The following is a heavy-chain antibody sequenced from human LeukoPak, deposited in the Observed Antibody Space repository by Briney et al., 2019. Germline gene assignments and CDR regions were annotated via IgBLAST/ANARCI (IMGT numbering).Heavy chain of an antibody. CDR2: ISTTGSRI. V-gene: IGHV3-11*01. J-gene: IGHJ4*02. CDR1: GFTFSDYY. CDR3: TREEEGFTRKI. Sequence: GGSLRLSCAASGFTFSDYYMAWIRQAPGKGPEWLSYISTTGSRIYYADSVKGRFTISRDNAKNSLYLQMNSLDAEDTAVYYCTREEEGFTRKIWGQGTLVTVSS. D-gene: IGHD2-15*01.